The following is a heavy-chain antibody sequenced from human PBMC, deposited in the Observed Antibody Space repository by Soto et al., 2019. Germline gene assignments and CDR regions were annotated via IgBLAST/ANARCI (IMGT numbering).Heavy chain of an antibody. CDR3: ARGDVRFDC. V-gene: IGHV3-23*01. CDR1: GFTFSSYA. J-gene: IGHJ4*02. Sequence: EVQLLESGGGLVQPGGSLRLSCAASGFTFSSYAMSWVRQAPGKGLEWVSGISASGGITYYADSVKGRFTISRDNSKNKLYLQMNRLRAEDTAIYYCARGDVRFDCWGQGTLVTVSS. CDR2: ISASGGIT.